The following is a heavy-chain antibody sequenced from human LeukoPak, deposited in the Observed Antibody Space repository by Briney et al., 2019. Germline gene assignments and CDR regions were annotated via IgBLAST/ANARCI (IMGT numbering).Heavy chain of an antibody. J-gene: IGHJ4*02. CDR2: IYSRGNT. V-gene: IGHV4-59*08. D-gene: IGHD2-2*01. CDR3: ARQYCSSTRCYVYFDY. Sequence: SETLSLTCTVSGGSISSYYWSWIRQPPGKGLEWIGYIYSRGNTNYNPSLKSRVTISVDTSKNQFSLKLNSVTAADTAVYYCARQYCSSTRCYVYFDYWGQGTLVTVSS. CDR1: GGSISSYY.